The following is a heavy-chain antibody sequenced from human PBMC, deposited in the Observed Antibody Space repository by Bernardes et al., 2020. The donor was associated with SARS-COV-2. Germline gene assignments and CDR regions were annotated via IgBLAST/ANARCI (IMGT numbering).Heavy chain of an antibody. Sequence: GGSLRLSCAASGFTFSDYYMNWVHQAPGKGLEWVSSISSSSTIYYADSVKGRFTISRDNAKNSLYLQMNSLRAEDTAVYYCARGWIQLWRDYWGQGTLVTVSS. D-gene: IGHD5-18*01. CDR2: ISSSSTI. J-gene: IGHJ4*02. CDR3: ARGWIQLWRDY. CDR1: GFTFSDYY. V-gene: IGHV3-11*04.